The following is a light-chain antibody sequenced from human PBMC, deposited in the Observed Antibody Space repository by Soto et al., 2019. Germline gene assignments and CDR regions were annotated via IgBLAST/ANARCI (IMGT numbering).Light chain of an antibody. V-gene: IGKV1-39*01. CDR3: QQSYGIPQT. CDR2: AAS. CDR1: RNVNRY. J-gene: IGKJ1*01. Sequence: IHLTQSPSSLSASVGDRVTITCRTSRNVNRYLNWYQEQPGKAPKLLIYAASILQSGVPSRFSGSGSGTDFTLAISSLLPEDFTTYYCQQSYGIPQTFGPGTKVEIK.